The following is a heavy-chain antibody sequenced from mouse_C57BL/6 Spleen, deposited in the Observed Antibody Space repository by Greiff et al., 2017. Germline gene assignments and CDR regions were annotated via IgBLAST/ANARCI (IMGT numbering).Heavy chain of an antibody. J-gene: IGHJ2*01. D-gene: IGHD1-1*01. CDR2: ISDGGSYT. CDR3: ARDITAVGRVYFAY. CDR1: GFTFSSYA. Sequence: EVQGVESGGGLVKPGGSLKLSCAASGFTFSSYAMSWVRQTPEKRLEWVATISDGGSYTYYPDNVKGRFTISRDTAKNNLYLQMSHLKAEDTAMYYCARDITAVGRVYFAYWGKGTTLTFSS. V-gene: IGHV5-4*01.